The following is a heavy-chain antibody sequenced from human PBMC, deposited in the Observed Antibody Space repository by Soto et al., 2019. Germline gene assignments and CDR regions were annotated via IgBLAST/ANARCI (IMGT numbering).Heavy chain of an antibody. CDR1: GFTFSSYS. D-gene: IGHD6-13*01. Sequence: PGGSLRLSCAASGFTFSSYSMNWVRQAPGKGLEWVSSISSSSSYIYYADSVKGRFTISRDNAKNSLYLQMNSLRAEDTAVYYCARARRKIAAVPFDPWGQGTLVTVSS. J-gene: IGHJ5*02. V-gene: IGHV3-21*01. CDR3: ARARRKIAAVPFDP. CDR2: ISSSSSYI.